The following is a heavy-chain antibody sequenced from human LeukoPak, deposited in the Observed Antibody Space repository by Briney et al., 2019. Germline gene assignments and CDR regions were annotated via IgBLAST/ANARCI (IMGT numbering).Heavy chain of an antibody. V-gene: IGHV3-64*01. Sequence: GGSLRLSCAASGFTFSSYAMHWVRQAPGKGLEYVSAISSNGGSTYYANSVKGRFTISRDNSKNTLYLQMGSLRAEDMAVYYCARGVGYYDFWSGYHDYWGRGTLVTVSS. CDR1: GFTFSSYA. D-gene: IGHD3-3*01. CDR3: ARGVGYYDFWSGYHDY. CDR2: ISSNGGST. J-gene: IGHJ4*02.